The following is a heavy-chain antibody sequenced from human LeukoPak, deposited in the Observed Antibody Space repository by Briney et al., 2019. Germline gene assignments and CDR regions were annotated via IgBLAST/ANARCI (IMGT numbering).Heavy chain of an antibody. CDR3: ARVADSSGYARHDYYFDY. V-gene: IGHV1-18*01. J-gene: IGHJ4*02. Sequence: GASVKVSCKASGYTFTSYGISWVRQAPGQGLEWMGWISAYNGNTNYAQKLQGRVTMTTDTSTSTAYMELRSLRSDDTAVYYCARVADSSGYARHDYYFDYWGQGTLVTVSS. CDR2: ISAYNGNT. D-gene: IGHD3-22*01. CDR1: GYTFTSYG.